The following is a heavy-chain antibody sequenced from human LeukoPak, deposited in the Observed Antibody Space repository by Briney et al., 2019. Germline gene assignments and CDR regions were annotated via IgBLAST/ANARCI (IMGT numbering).Heavy chain of an antibody. CDR2: IKQDGSEK. CDR1: GFTFSSYW. Sequence: GGSLRLSCAASGFTFSSYWMSWVRQAPGKGLEWVANIKQDGSEKYYVDSVKGRFTISRDNAKNSLYLQMNSLRAEDTAVYYCARDQVPGWGSRYMDVWGKGTTVTVSS. CDR3: ARDQVPGWGSRYMDV. V-gene: IGHV3-7*01. J-gene: IGHJ6*03. D-gene: IGHD7-27*01.